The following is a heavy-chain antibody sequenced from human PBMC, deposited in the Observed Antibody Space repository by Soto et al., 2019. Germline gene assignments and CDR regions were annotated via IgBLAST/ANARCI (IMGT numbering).Heavy chain of an antibody. D-gene: IGHD6-6*01. Sequence: QVQLVQSAAEVKKPGASVKVSCKASGYPFTNYGINWVRQAPGQGLEWLGWVSAYNGERRYAQRVQARVIMTTDTSTTTAYMELRSLRSDDTAVYYCSRGTSIPASGDYWGQGTLVTVSS. CDR2: VSAYNGER. CDR3: SRGTSIPASGDY. J-gene: IGHJ4*01. V-gene: IGHV1-18*01. CDR1: GYPFTNYG.